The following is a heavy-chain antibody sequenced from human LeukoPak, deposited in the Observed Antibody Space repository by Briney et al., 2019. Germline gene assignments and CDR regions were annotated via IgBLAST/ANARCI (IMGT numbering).Heavy chain of an antibody. V-gene: IGHV1-8*01. D-gene: IGHD5-12*01. CDR3: ARGQRGYSGYLPVGY. Sequence: GASVKLSCKASGYTFTSYDINWVRQASGQGLEWMGWMNPNSGNTGYAQKFQGRVTMTRNTSISTAYMELSSLRSEDTAVYYCARGQRGYSGYLPVGYWGQGTLVTVSS. J-gene: IGHJ4*02. CDR2: MNPNSGNT. CDR1: GYTFTSYD.